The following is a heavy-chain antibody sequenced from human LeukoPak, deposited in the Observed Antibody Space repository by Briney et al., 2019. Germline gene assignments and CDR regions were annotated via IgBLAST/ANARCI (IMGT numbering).Heavy chain of an antibody. D-gene: IGHD2-15*01. J-gene: IGHJ4*02. V-gene: IGHV3-7*03. CDR2: IRQDGSEK. Sequence: PGGSLRLSCAASGFTFSSYWMSWVRQAPGKGLEWVANIRQDGSEKYYVDSVKGRFTISRDNAKNSLYLQMNSLRAEDTAVYYCAKGYCSGVTCYPSQYFDYWGQGTLVTVSS. CDR3: AKGYCSGVTCYPSQYFDY. CDR1: GFTFSSYW.